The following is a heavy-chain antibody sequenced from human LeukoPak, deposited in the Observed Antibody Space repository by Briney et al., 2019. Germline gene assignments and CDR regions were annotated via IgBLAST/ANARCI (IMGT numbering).Heavy chain of an antibody. CDR1: GYRLTDNY. Sequence: VASVKVSCKASGYRLTDNYIHWVRQAPGQGLEWMGWINPNINGTNYAQKFQGRVTMAGDRSISTAYMELSRLRSDDTAVYYCARAQFRSGYFDYWGQGTLVTVSS. CDR2: INPNINGT. CDR3: ARAQFRSGYFDY. V-gene: IGHV1-2*02. D-gene: IGHD6-25*01. J-gene: IGHJ4*02.